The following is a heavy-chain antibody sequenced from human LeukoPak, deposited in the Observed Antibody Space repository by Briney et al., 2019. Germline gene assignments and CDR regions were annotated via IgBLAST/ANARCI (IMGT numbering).Heavy chain of an antibody. J-gene: IGHJ6*03. V-gene: IGHV1-2*02. CDR2: INPNSGGT. CDR1: GYTFTGYY. D-gene: IGHD1-20*01. Sequence: GASVKVSCKASGYTFTGYYMHWMRQAPGQGLEWMGWINPNSGGTNYAQKFQGRVTMTRDTSISTAYMELSRLRSDDTAVYYCARAKVITGTRYYYYMDVWGTGTTVTISS. CDR3: ARAKVITGTRYYYYMDV.